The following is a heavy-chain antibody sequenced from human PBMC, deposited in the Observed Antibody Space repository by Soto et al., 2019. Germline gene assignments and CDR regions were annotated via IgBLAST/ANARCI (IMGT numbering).Heavy chain of an antibody. CDR2: ISGSDGKT. CDR1: GFSFGSYA. J-gene: IGHJ4*02. Sequence: PGGSLRLSCAASGFSFGSYALSLVRQAPGKGLECVSTISGSDGKTFYADSVKGRFSISRDTSQSTLYLQMNSLRADDTAMYYCARWSYLDYWGQGT. D-gene: IGHD3-3*01. V-gene: IGHV3-23*01. CDR3: ARWSYLDY.